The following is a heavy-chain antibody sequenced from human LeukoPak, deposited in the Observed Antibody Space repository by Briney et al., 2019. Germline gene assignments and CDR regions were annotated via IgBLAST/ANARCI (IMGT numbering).Heavy chain of an antibody. Sequence: WIGXVXXXPGKGLGGMXIIYPGDSDTRYSPSFQGQVTISADKSISTAYLQWSSLKASDTAMYYCARHGNYDAYYYGMDVWGQGTTVTVSS. CDR1: W. D-gene: IGHD4-4*01. CDR3: ARHGNYDAYYYGMDV. CDR2: IYPGDSDT. V-gene: IGHV5-51*01. J-gene: IGHJ6*02.